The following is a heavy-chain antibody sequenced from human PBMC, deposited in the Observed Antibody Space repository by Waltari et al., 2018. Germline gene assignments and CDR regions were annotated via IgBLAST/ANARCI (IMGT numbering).Heavy chain of an antibody. CDR1: GGSFSGYY. CDR2: INHSGST. V-gene: IGHV4-34*01. Sequence: QVQLQQWGAGLLKPSETLSLTCAVYGGSFSGYYWSWIRQPPGKGLEWIGEINHSGSTNYHPSLTSRVTISVDTSKNQFSLKLSSVTAADTAVYYCARALRYYDFWSVLNWFDPWGQGTLVPVSS. D-gene: IGHD3-3*01. CDR3: ARALRYYDFWSVLNWFDP. J-gene: IGHJ5*02.